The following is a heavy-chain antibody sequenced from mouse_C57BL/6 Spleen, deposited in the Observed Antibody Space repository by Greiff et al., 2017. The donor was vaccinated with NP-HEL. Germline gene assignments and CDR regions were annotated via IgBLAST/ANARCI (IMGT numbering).Heavy chain of an antibody. CDR1: GYTFTSYW. Sequence: QVQLQQPGAELVRPGSSVKLSCKASGYTFTSYWMHWVKQRPIQGLEWIGNIDPSDSETHYNQKFKDKATLTVDKSSSTAYMQLSSLTSEDSAVYYCARGSNYEAVDYWGQGTSVTVSS. D-gene: IGHD2-5*01. V-gene: IGHV1-52*01. CDR2: IDPSDSET. CDR3: ARGSNYEAVDY. J-gene: IGHJ4*01.